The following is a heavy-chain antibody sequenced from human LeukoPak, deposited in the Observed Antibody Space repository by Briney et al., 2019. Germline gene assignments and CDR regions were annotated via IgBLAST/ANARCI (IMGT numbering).Heavy chain of an antibody. Sequence: GGSLRLSCAASGFTFSSYGMHWVRQAPGKGLEWVAVISYDGSNKYYADSVKGRFTISRDNSKNTLYLQMSSLRAEDTAVYYCARNPEYYDSSGYHPRYYYGMDVWGQGTTVTVSS. D-gene: IGHD3-22*01. CDR2: ISYDGSNK. V-gene: IGHV3-30*03. CDR3: ARNPEYYDSSGYHPRYYYGMDV. J-gene: IGHJ6*02. CDR1: GFTFSSYG.